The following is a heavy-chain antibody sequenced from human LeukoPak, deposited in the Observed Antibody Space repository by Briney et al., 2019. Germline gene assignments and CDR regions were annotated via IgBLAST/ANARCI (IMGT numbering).Heavy chain of an antibody. CDR3: AKGGPRDQLPDY. J-gene: IGHJ4*02. Sequence: PSETLSLTCTVSGGSISSGGYYWSWIRQHPGKGLEWIGYIYYSGITYYNPSLKSRVTISVDTSKNQFSLKLSSVTAADTAVYYCAKGGPRDQLPDYWGQGTLVTVSS. CDR2: IYYSGIT. D-gene: IGHD2-2*01. V-gene: IGHV4-31*03. CDR1: GGSISSGGYY.